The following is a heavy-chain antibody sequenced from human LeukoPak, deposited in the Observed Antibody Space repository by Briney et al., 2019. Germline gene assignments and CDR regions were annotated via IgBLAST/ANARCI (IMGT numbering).Heavy chain of an antibody. D-gene: IGHD2-8*01. CDR2: IWYDGSNK. J-gene: IGHJ4*02. CDR1: GFTFSSYG. Sequence: TGGSLRLSCAASGFTFSSYGMHWVRQAPGKGLEWVAVIWYDGSNKYYADSVKGRFTISRDNSKNTLYLQMNSLRAEDTAVYYCARRGDAIQALDFDYWGQGTLVTVSS. V-gene: IGHV3-33*01. CDR3: ARRGDAIQALDFDY.